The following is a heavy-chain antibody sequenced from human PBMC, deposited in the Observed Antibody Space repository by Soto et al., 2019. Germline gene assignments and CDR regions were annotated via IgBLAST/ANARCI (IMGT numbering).Heavy chain of an antibody. Sequence: QVQLVESGGGVVQPGRSLRLSCAVSGFTVSTYGRHWVRQAPGKGLERVAVISRDGGTKYYADSVKGRFTISRDNSRNTLFLEMNSLRGDDMAVYYCTGEVASGYWGQGTLVTVSS. CDR3: TGEVASGY. V-gene: IGHV3-30*03. D-gene: IGHD2-8*02. CDR1: GFTVSTYG. J-gene: IGHJ4*02. CDR2: ISRDGGTK.